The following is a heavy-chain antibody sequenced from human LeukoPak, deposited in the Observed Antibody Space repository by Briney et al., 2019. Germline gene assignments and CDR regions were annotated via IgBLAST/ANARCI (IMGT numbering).Heavy chain of an antibody. CDR1: GFIFSDYE. CDR2: ISSSGLTI. V-gene: IGHV3-48*03. Sequence: GGSLRLACAASGFIFSDYEMSWVRQAPGRGLEWVSYISSSGLTITYSDSVKGRFSISRDDAKKSLYLQMNSLRAEDTAVYYCATNTLRLLAYHYLDVWGKGTTVTVSS. J-gene: IGHJ6*03. D-gene: IGHD3-3*01. CDR3: ATNTLRLLAYHYLDV.